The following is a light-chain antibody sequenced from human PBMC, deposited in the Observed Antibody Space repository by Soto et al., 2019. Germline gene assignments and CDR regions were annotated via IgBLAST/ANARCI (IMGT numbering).Light chain of an antibody. Sequence: QSALTQPASVSGSPGQSITISCSGTNSDIGRYNYVSWYQQHPGKAPKLMIYDVSDRPSGVSNRFSGSKSGNTASLTISGLQDEDEADYYCASYTYSSTRVFGTGTKLTVL. V-gene: IGLV2-14*03. J-gene: IGLJ1*01. CDR1: NSDIGRYNY. CDR2: DVS. CDR3: ASYTYSSTRV.